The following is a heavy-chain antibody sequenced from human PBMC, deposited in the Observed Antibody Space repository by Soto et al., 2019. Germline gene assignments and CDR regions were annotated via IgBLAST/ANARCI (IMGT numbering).Heavy chain of an antibody. D-gene: IGHD5-18*01. CDR1: GGTFSSYT. Sequence: ASVKVSCKASGGTFSSYTISWVRQAPGQGLEWMGRIIPILGIANYAQKFQGRVTITADKSTSTAYMELSSLRSEDTAVYYCARDRGTAMSYLQHWGQGTLVTVSS. J-gene: IGHJ1*01. V-gene: IGHV1-69*04. CDR3: ARDRGTAMSYLQH. CDR2: IIPILGIA.